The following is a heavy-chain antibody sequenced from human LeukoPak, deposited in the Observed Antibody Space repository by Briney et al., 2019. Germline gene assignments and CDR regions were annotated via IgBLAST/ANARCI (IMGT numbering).Heavy chain of an antibody. CDR1: GGSISSGGYY. CDR2: IYYSGST. J-gene: IGHJ4*02. CDR3: ARGDRVVPAAYFDY. Sequence: PSETLSLTCAVSGGSISSGGYYWSWIRQHPGKGLEWIGYIYYSGSTYYNPSLKSRVTISVDTSKNQFSLKLSSVTAADTAVYYCARGDRVVPAAYFDYWGQGTLVTVSS. D-gene: IGHD2-2*01. V-gene: IGHV4-31*11.